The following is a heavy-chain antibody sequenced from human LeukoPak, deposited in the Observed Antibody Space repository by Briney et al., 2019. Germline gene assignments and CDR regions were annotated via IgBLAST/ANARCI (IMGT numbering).Heavy chain of an antibody. CDR3: AKDLRGYSYGGYYFDY. CDR1: GFTFSSYG. CDR2: IRHDGSNE. D-gene: IGHD5-18*01. Sequence: PGGSLRLSCAASGFTFSSYGMHWVRQAPGKGLEWVAFIRHDGSNEYYADSVEGRFTISRDNSKNTLYLQMNSLRTEDTAVYYCAKDLRGYSYGGYYFDYWGQGTLVTVSS. J-gene: IGHJ4*02. V-gene: IGHV3-30*02.